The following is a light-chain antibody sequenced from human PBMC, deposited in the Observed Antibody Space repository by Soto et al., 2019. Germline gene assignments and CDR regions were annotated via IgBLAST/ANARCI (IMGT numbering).Light chain of an antibody. CDR3: QQYNSYWT. Sequence: DIQMTQSPSTLSASVGDRVIITCRASQSIGSWLAWYQQKPGKAPKLLIYDASSLESGVPSRFIGSVSGTEFTLTISILQPDDFATYYCQQYNSYWTFGQGTKVEIK. V-gene: IGKV1-5*01. J-gene: IGKJ1*01. CDR1: QSIGSW. CDR2: DAS.